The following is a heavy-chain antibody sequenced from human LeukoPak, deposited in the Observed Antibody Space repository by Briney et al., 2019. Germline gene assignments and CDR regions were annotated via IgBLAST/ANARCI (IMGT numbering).Heavy chain of an antibody. D-gene: IGHD3-10*01. J-gene: IGHJ4*02. Sequence: GGSLRLSCAASGFTFSTYEMNWVRQAPGKGLEWVSYISSSGSTLYYADSVKGRFTISRDNPNNPLYLQLNSLRAEDTAVYYCARERRSGFDYWGQGTLVTVSS. V-gene: IGHV3-48*03. CDR3: ARERRSGFDY. CDR1: GFTFSTYE. CDR2: ISSSGSTL.